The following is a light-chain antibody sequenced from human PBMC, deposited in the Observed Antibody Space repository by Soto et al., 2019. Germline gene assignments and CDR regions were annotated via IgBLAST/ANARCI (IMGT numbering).Light chain of an antibody. CDR1: QTVSSY. CDR3: QQRGNWPDT. CDR2: DAS. J-gene: IGKJ2*01. Sequence: EIVLTQSPATLSLSPGERATLSCRASQTVSSYLAWYQQRPGQAPRLLIYDASNRATGIPARFSGSGAGTDLTLTVSSLEPEDFAVYYCQQRGNWPDTLGQGTNLEIK. V-gene: IGKV3-11*01.